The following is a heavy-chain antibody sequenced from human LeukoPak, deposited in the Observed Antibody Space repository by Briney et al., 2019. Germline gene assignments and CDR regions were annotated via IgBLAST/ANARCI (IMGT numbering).Heavy chain of an antibody. D-gene: IGHD3-10*01. CDR1: GGSVSFDY. CDR2: IHHSGST. CDR3: ARHYYYGSGIRNWFDP. Sequence: SETLSLTCTVSGGSVSFDYWSWIRQPPGKGLEWVGSIHHSGSTNYNPSLKSRVTISVDTSKNQFSLKLSSVTAADTAVYYCARHYYYGSGIRNWFDPWGQGTLVTVSS. J-gene: IGHJ5*02. V-gene: IGHV4-59*08.